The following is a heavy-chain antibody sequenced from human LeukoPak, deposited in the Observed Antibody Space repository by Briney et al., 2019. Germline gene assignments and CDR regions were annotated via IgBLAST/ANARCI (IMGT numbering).Heavy chain of an antibody. CDR1: GHTLTELS. J-gene: IGHJ4*02. Sequence: ASVKVSCKVSGHTLTELSMHWVRQAPGKGLEWMGGFDPEDGETIYAQKFQGRVTMTTDTSTSTAYMELRSRRSDDTAVYYCARDRQQLVGGKDYWGQGTLVTVSS. CDR2: FDPEDGET. V-gene: IGHV1-24*01. D-gene: IGHD6-13*01. CDR3: ARDRQQLVGGKDY.